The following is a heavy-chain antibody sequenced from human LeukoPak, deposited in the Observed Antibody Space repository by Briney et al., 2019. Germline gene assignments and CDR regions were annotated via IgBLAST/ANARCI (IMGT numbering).Heavy chain of an antibody. CDR3: ARDREREMATIPFDY. J-gene: IGHJ4*02. CDR2: INPDSGGT. CDR1: GYTFTGYY. Sequence: GASVTVSCRASGYTFTGYYMHWVGQAPGRGLEWMGRINPDSGGTNYAQKFQGRVTMTRDTSISTAYMELSRLRSDDTAVYYCARDREREMATIPFDYWGQGTLVTVSS. V-gene: IGHV1-2*06. D-gene: IGHD5-12*01.